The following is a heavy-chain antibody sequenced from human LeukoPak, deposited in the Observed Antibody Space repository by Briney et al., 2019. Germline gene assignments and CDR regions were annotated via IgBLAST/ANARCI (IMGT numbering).Heavy chain of an antibody. D-gene: IGHD3-10*01. CDR3: AKDLSYGSLWFDP. CDR1: GFTFSSHG. J-gene: IGHJ5*02. Sequence: GGSLRLSCAASGFTFSSHGMQWVRQAPGKGLEWVALIWYDGSKANYVDSVMGRFTISRDSSKNTLYLQMDNLRVEDAAVYFCAKDLSYGSLWFDPWGQGTLVTVSS. V-gene: IGHV3-33*06. CDR2: IWYDGSKA.